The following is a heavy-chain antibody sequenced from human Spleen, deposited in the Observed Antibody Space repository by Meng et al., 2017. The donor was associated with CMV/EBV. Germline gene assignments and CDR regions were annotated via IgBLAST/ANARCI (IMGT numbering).Heavy chain of an antibody. J-gene: IGHJ4*02. Sequence: GGSLKISCAASGFTFSSYTMHWVRQAPGKGLEWVALISYDGSNKYYADSVKGRFTISRDNSKNTLYLQMNSLRAEDTAVYYCAKDPRSGGYYSWGQGTLVTVSS. CDR1: GFTFSSYT. V-gene: IGHV3-30*04. CDR2: ISYDGSNK. D-gene: IGHD3-22*01. CDR3: AKDPRSGGYYS.